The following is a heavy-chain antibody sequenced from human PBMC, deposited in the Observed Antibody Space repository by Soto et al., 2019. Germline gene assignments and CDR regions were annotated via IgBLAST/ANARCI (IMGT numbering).Heavy chain of an antibody. J-gene: IGHJ4*02. V-gene: IGHV3-23*01. CDR3: ARGDNLDDLAPFDC. CDR2: LNSGGIE. Sequence: GGSLRLSCAASGFTLSNYAMSWVRQPPGKGLEWVSALNSGGIEYYADSVKGRFFVSRESTENTLHLRISNLRADDTAVYYCARGDNLDDLAPFDCWGQGTRVTVSS. CDR1: GFTLSNYA. D-gene: IGHD3-3*01.